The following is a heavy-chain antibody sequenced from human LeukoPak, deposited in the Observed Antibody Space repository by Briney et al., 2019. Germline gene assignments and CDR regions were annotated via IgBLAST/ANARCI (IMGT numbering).Heavy chain of an antibody. CDR1: GFSFRNAW. V-gene: IGHV3-15*01. D-gene: IGHD2-21*02. J-gene: IGHJ3*02. Sequence: GGSLRLSCAASGFSFRNAWMSWVRQAPGKGLEWVGRIKSNTDGGTTDYAAPVKGRFTISRDDSKNTLYLQMNSLKTEDTAVYYCTTVWNCGGDCSDAFDIWGQGTMVTVSS. CDR2: IKSNTDGGTT. CDR3: TTVWNCGGDCSDAFDI.